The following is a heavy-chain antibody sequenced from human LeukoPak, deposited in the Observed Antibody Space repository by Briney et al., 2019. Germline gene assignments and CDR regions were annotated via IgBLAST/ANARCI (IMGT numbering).Heavy chain of an antibody. V-gene: IGHV1-69*01. CDR2: IIPIFGTT. D-gene: IGHD2-2*01. CDR1: GGTFSSYA. Sequence: SVKVSCKASGGTFSSYAISWVRQAPGQGLEWMGGIIPIFGTTNYAQKFQGRVTITADESTSTAYMELTSLRSEDTAVYYCALVVPGAIYYYYMDVGGKGTTVTVPS. CDR3: ALVVPGAIYYYYMDV. J-gene: IGHJ6*03.